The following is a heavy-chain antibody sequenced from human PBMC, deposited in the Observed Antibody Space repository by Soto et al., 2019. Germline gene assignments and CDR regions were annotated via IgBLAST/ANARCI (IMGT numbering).Heavy chain of an antibody. CDR2: INSDGSST. CDR3: ARSTGDIAVVYNWFDP. Sequence: PVGSLRLSCAASGFTFSTYWMHWVRQAPGNGLVWVSRINSDGSSTSYADSVKGRFTISRDNAKNTLYLQMNTLRAEDTAVYFCARSTGDIAVVYNWFDPWGQGTLVTVSS. CDR1: GFTFSTYW. J-gene: IGHJ5*02. D-gene: IGHD2-15*01. V-gene: IGHV3-74*01.